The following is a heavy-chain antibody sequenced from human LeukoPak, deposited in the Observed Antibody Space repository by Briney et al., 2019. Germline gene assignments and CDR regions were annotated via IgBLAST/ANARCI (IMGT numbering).Heavy chain of an antibody. CDR1: GFPFSRYA. CDR2: IRYDGSNK. V-gene: IGHV3-30*04. Sequence: AGTSLRLSCAASGFPFSRYAVHWVRQAPGKGLEWVAFIRYDGSNKYYADSVKGRFTISRDNSKNTLYLQMNSLRPDDTAVFYCARGISSSSTFDAFDIWGQGTMVTVS. CDR3: ARGISSSSTFDAFDI. J-gene: IGHJ3*02. D-gene: IGHD2-2*01.